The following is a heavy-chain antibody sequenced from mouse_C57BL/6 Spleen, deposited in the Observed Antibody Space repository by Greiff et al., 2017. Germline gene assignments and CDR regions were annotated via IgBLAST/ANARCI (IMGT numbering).Heavy chain of an antibody. V-gene: IGHV1-49*01. D-gene: IGHD2-12*01. CDR1: YFAFMASA. J-gene: IGHJ4*01. CDR2: FTMYSGAT. CDR3: ARVSSYGEYYAMDY. Sequence: LQQSGAELVRPGSSVKLSCKASYFAFMASAMHWVKQRPGHGLEWIGSFTMYSGATKYSQNFKGKATLTANTSSSTAYMELSSLTTEDSAVNYCARVSSYGEYYAMDYWGQGTSVTVSS.